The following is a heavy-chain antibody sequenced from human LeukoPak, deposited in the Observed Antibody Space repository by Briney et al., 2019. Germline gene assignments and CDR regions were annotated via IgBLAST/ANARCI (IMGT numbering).Heavy chain of an antibody. V-gene: IGHV4-34*01. CDR1: GGSFSGYS. D-gene: IGHD6-6*01. Sequence: SETLSLTCAVYGGSFSGYSWSWIRQPPGKGLEWIGEINHSGSTNYNPSLKSRVAISVDTSKNQFSLKLSSVTAADTAVYYCARLAARPVSLYMDVWGKGTTVTVSS. CDR3: ARLAARPVSLYMDV. CDR2: INHSGST. J-gene: IGHJ6*03.